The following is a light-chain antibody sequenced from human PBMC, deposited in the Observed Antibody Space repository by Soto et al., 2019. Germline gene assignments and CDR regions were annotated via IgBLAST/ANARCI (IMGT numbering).Light chain of an antibody. CDR3: SSYTSSSTLV. CDR2: DVS. Sequence: QSALTQPASVSGSPGQSITISCTGTSSDVGGYNYVSWYQQHPGKAPKLIIYDVSNRPSGVSNRFSGSNSGNTASLTISGLQAEDEDDYYCSSYTSSSTLVFGGGTKLTVL. CDR1: SSDVGGYNY. J-gene: IGLJ2*01. V-gene: IGLV2-14*03.